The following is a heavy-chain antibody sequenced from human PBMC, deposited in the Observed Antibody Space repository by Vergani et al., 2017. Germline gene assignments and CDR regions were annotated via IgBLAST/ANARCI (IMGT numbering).Heavy chain of an antibody. CDR2: IDHTGRP. V-gene: IGHV4-34*01. Sequence: QVQLQQWGGGLLKPSETLSLTCVVHGWSFTSYHWTWIRQSAGEGLEWVGDIDHTGRPDYNPSIKSRLTMSVDKSRNQFSLTLNSVTATDTAIYFCARVNTETNGHLYYYYYMDVWGQGTAVTVS. CDR3: ARVNTETNGHLYYYYYMDV. J-gene: IGHJ6*03. D-gene: IGHD4-11*01. CDR1: GWSFTSYH.